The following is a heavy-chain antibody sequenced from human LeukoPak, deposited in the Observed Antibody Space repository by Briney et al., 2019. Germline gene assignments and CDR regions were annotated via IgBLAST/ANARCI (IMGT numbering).Heavy chain of an antibody. CDR1: GYSFTSYW. J-gene: IGHJ4*02. V-gene: IGHV5-10-1*01. CDR2: IDPSDSYN. Sequence: GGSLKISCKGSGYSFTSYWISWVRQMPGKGLEWMGRIDPSDSYNNYCPSFQGHVTISADKSISTAYLQWSSLKASDTAMYYCARTLRYNSSGGFDYWGQGTLVTVSS. CDR3: ARTLRYNSSGGFDY. D-gene: IGHD3-22*01.